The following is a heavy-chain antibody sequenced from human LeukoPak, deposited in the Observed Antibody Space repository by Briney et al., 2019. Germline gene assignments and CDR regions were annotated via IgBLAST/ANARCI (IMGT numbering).Heavy chain of an antibody. CDR3: ARGIYGDITFDY. CDR2: IYYSGST. Sequence: PSETLSLTCTVSGGSISSYYWSWIRQPPGKGLEWIGYIYYSGSTNYNPSLKSRVTISVDTSKNQFSLKLSSVTAVDTAVYYCARGIYGDITFDYWGQGTLVTVSS. J-gene: IGHJ4*02. V-gene: IGHV4-59*01. CDR1: GGSISSYY. D-gene: IGHD4-17*01.